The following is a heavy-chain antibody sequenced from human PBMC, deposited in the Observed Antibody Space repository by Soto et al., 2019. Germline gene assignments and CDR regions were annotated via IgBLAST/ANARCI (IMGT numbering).Heavy chain of an antibody. J-gene: IGHJ4*02. CDR2: ISGSGVST. V-gene: IGHV3-23*01. CDR3: AKDRERIATRSIDY. CDR1: GFTFSSYA. D-gene: IGHD6-6*01. Sequence: EVQLLESGGGLVQPGGSLRLSCAASGFTFSSYAMSWVRQAPGKGLEWVSGISGSGVSTYYADSVKGLFTISTDNSKSKLYMNMNSVRDEDTAVYYCAKDRERIATRSIDYWGQGTLVTVSS.